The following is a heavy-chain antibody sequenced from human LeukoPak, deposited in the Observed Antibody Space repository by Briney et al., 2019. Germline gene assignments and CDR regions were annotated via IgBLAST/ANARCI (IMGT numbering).Heavy chain of an antibody. CDR3: ARAFTT. J-gene: IGHJ4*02. Sequence: GGSLRLSCVVSGFAVSASYMSWVRQAPGQGLEWLSVIYSGGSTYYTDSVKGRFTISRDTGKDTVYLQMNSLRAEDTAVYYCARAFTTWGQGTLVTVSS. V-gene: IGHV3-53*01. CDR2: IYSGGST. D-gene: IGHD2/OR15-2a*01. CDR1: GFAVSASY.